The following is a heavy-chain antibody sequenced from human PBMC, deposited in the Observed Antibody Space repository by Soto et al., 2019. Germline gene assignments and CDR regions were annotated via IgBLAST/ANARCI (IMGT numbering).Heavy chain of an antibody. V-gene: IGHV3-23*01. CDR2: ISGSGGST. CDR1: GFTFSSYA. Sequence: PGGSLRLSCAASGFTFSSYAMSWVRQAPGKGLEWVSAISGSGGSTYYADSVKGRFTISRDNSKNTLYLQMSSLRAEDTAVYYCAKSYSSSSIYYYYGMDVWGQGTTVTVSS. J-gene: IGHJ6*02. CDR3: AKSYSSSSIYYYYGMDV. D-gene: IGHD6-6*01.